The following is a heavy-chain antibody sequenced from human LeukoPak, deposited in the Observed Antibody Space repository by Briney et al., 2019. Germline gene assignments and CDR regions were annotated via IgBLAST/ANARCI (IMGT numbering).Heavy chain of an antibody. D-gene: IGHD3-22*01. V-gene: IGHV1-2*02. CDR2: INPNSGGT. CDR3: ARSIGYYDSSGYHDY. CDR1: GCTFTGYY. J-gene: IGHJ4*02. Sequence: GASVKVSCKASGCTFTGYYMHWVRQAPGQGLEWMGWINPNSGGTNYAQKFQGRVTMTRDTSISTAYMELSRLRSDDTAVYYCARSIGYYDSSGYHDYWGQGTLVTVSS.